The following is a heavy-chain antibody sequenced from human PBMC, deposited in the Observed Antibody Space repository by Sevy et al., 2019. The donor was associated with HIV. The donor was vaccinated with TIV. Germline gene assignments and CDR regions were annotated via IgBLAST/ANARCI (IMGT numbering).Heavy chain of an antibody. J-gene: IGHJ6*02. CDR3: ARLGKVVLAYGMDV. CDR1: GYTFTGYH. CDR2: MNPNTGAT. Sequence: ASVKVSCKASGYTFTGYHLHWVRQAPGQGPEWMGWMNPNTGATNYAQKFQGRVTMTRDTSLSTAYMELSRLRSDDTAVYYCARLGKVVLAYGMDVWGQGTTVTVSS. D-gene: IGHD2-15*01. V-gene: IGHV1-2*02.